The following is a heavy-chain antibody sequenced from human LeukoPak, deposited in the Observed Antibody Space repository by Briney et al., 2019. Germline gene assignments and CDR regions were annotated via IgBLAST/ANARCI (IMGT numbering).Heavy chain of an antibody. D-gene: IGHD3-10*01. V-gene: IGHV3-48*03. CDR2: ISSRGSTI. Sequence: GGSLRLSCAASGFTFSSYEMNCARQAPGKGLEWVSYISSRGSTIYYAESVKGRFTSSRDNAKNSLYLQMSSLRAEDTAVYYCARDYYGSGSYGPWGQGTLVTVSS. CDR1: GFTFSSYE. J-gene: IGHJ5*02. CDR3: ARDYYGSGSYGP.